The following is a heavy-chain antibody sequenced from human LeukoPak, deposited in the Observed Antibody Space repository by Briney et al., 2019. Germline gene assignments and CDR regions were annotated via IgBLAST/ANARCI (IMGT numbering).Heavy chain of an antibody. CDR1: GGTFSSYA. Sequence: SVKVSCKASGGTFSSYAISWVRQAPGQGLEWMGGIIPIFGTANYAQKFQGRVTITADESTSTAYMELSSLRSEDTAVYYCARCVPAARHFDYWGRGTLVTVSS. V-gene: IGHV1-69*13. D-gene: IGHD2-2*01. J-gene: IGHJ4*02. CDR3: ARCVPAARHFDY. CDR2: IIPIFGTA.